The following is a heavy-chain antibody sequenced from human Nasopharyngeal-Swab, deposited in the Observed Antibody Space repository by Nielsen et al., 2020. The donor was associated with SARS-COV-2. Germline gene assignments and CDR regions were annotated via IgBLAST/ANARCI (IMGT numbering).Heavy chain of an antibody. CDR1: GYTFTSYY. CDR2: INPSGGST. Sequence: ASVKVSCKASGYTFTSYYMHWVRQAPGQGLEWMGIINPSGGSTSYAQKLQGRVTMTTDTSTSTAYMELRSLRSDDTAVYYCATSSDTAMDYYYYGMDVWGQGTTVTVSS. V-gene: IGHV1-46*01. CDR3: ATSSDTAMDYYYYGMDV. D-gene: IGHD5-18*01. J-gene: IGHJ6*02.